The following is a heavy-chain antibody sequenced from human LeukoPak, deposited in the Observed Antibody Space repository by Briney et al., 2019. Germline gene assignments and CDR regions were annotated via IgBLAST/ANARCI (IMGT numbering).Heavy chain of an antibody. D-gene: IGHD3-22*01. J-gene: IGHJ4*02. CDR2: MSGSSSSSDGGAM. CDR3: ARSLELETVVVIWYFDS. V-gene: IGHV3-48*01. Sequence: PGGSLRLSCTASGFXFSTYSINWVRQAPGRGLEWVSYMSGSSSSSDGGAMQYADSVKGRFTISRDNDKNSLYLQMNSLRAEDTALYYCARSLELETVVVIWYFDSWGQGSLVTVSS. CDR1: GFXFSTYS.